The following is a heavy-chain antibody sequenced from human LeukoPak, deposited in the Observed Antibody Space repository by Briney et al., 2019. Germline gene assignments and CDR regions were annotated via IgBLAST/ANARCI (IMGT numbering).Heavy chain of an antibody. D-gene: IGHD1-7*01. V-gene: IGHV3-23*01. CDR3: AKSNYFDAFDM. Sequence: PGGSLRLSCAASGFTYSSYAMSWVRQAPGKGLEWVSAISGSGGSTYYADSVKGRFTISRDNAQNSLYLQMNNLRAEDTAVYFCAKSNYFDAFDMWGQGTRVTVSS. J-gene: IGHJ3*02. CDR2: ISGSGGST. CDR1: GFTYSSYA.